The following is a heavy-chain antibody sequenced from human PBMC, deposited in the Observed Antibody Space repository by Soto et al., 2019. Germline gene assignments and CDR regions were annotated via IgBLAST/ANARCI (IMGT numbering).Heavy chain of an antibody. CDR2: IWYDGSNK. J-gene: IGHJ4*02. D-gene: IGHD6-13*01. CDR3: ARDPLGSSSWEYYFDY. V-gene: IGHV3-33*01. Sequence: GGSLRLSCAASGFTFSSYGMHWVRQAPGKGLEWVAVIWYDGSNKYYADSVKGRFTISRDNSKNTLYLQMNSLRAEDTAVYYCARDPLGSSSWEYYFDYWGQGTLVTVSS. CDR1: GFTFSSYG.